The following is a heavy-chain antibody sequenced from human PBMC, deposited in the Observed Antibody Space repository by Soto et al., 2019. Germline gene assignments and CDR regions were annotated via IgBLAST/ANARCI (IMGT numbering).Heavy chain of an antibody. CDR2: MSGSGYPI. D-gene: IGHD6-13*01. Sequence: GSLRLSCVASHFAFNIDAMTWVRQAPGKGLEWVSSMSGSGYPIYYTDSVKGRFTMSRDNAKYSLTLQMNSLKAADTAVYYCARNLPAGNPMQFDTWGQGALVTFSS. CDR3: ARNLPAGNPMQFDT. CDR1: HFAFNIDA. V-gene: IGHV3-48*04. J-gene: IGHJ4*02.